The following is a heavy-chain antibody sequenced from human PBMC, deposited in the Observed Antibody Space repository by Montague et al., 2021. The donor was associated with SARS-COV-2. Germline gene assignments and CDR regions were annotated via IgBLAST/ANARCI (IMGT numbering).Heavy chain of an antibody. CDR2: IDATGSA. Sequence: TLSLTCTVSGGSVSSRSHFWSWIRQPAGKGLGWIGHIDATGSAXYNPSLESRVTISVDTSNNLFSLRLNSVTAADTAVYYCTRVVVVVPASPAPTLFDPWGQGILVTVSS. J-gene: IGHJ5*02. V-gene: IGHV4-61*09. CDR3: TRVVVVVPASPAPTLFDP. D-gene: IGHD2-15*01. CDR1: GGSVSSRSHF.